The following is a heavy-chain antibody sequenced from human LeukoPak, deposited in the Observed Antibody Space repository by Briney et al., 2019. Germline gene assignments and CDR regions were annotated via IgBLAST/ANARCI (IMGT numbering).Heavy chain of an antibody. CDR1: GYTFTTYG. CDR2: ISTHNGDT. J-gene: IGHJ4*02. Sequence: ASVKVSCKASGYTFTTYGITWVRQAPGQGLEWMGWISTHNGDTNYAQKLQGRVTMTTDTSTNTAYMELRSLRSDDTAVYYCAREDVGELTLDYWGQGTLVTVSA. D-gene: IGHD1-26*01. V-gene: IGHV1-18*01. CDR3: AREDVGELTLDY.